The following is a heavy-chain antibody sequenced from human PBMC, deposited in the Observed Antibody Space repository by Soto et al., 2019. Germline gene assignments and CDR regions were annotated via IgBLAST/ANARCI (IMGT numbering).Heavy chain of an antibody. CDR1: GYSFTSYW. CDR2: IYPGDSDT. V-gene: IGHV5-51*01. Sequence: PGESLKISCKGSGYSFTSYWIGWVRQMPGKGLEWMGIIYPGDSDTRYRQSFQGQVTISADKSISTAYLQWSSLKASDTAMHYCARASYYDLGSGYDNPFHYCYGMDVWGQGTTVTVSS. D-gene: IGHD3-3*01. CDR3: ARASYYDLGSGYDNPFHYCYGMDV. J-gene: IGHJ6*02.